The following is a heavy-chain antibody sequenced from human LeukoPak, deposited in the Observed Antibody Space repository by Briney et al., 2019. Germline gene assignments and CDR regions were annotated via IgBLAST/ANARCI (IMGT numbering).Heavy chain of an antibody. J-gene: IGHJ4*02. V-gene: IGHV3-64D*09. CDR2: ISSNGGST. Sequence: GGSLRLSCSASGFIFSSYAIHWVRQAPGKGLEYVSGISSNGGSTYYADSVKGRFTISRDNSKNTLYLQTSSLRAEDTAVYYCVKGYCSSTSCYAFDYWGQGTLVTVSS. CDR3: VKGYCSSTSCYAFDY. D-gene: IGHD2-2*01. CDR1: GFIFSSYA.